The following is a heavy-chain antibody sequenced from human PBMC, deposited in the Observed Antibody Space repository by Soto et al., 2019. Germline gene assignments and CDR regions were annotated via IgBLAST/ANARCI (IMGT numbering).Heavy chain of an antibody. CDR2: ISYEGKTE. CDR3: AKCSPRYSSGLKAYYFDY. Sequence: PGGSLRLSCAASAFTFSDYGMHWVRRAPGKGLEWVAVISYEGKTEYYADSVKGRFTISRDNSKNTLYLQMNSLRPEGTAVYYCAKCSPRYSSGLKAYYFDYWGQGTLVTVSS. CDR1: AFTFSDYG. D-gene: IGHD6-19*01. V-gene: IGHV3-30*18. J-gene: IGHJ4*02.